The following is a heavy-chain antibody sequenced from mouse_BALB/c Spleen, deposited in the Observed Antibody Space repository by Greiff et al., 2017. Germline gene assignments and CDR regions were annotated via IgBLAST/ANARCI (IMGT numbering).Heavy chain of an antibody. CDR2: IYPGSGST. V-gene: IGHV1S22*01. CDR1: GYTFTSYW. J-gene: IGHJ1*01. CDR3: TRSPYGSSLYWYFDV. D-gene: IGHD1-1*01. Sequence: LQQPGSELVRPGASVKLSCKASGYTFTSYWMHWVKQRHGQGLEWIGNIYPGSGSTNYDEKFKSKGTLTVDTSSSTAYMHLSSLTSEDSAVYYCTRSPYGSSLYWYFDVWGAGTTVTVSS.